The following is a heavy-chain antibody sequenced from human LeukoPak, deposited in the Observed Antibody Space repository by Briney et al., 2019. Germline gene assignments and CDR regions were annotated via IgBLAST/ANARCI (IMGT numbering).Heavy chain of an antibody. D-gene: IGHD2/OR15-2a*01. J-gene: IGHJ4*02. CDR3: AKDELLLSPSYYFDY. Sequence: GGSLRLSCAASGFTFSSYGMHWVRQAPGKGLEWVAVISYDGSNKYYADSVKGRFTISRDNSKNTLYLQMNSLRAEDTAVYYCAKDELLLSPSYYFDYWGQGTLVTVSS. CDR1: GFTFSSYG. CDR2: ISYDGSNK. V-gene: IGHV3-30*18.